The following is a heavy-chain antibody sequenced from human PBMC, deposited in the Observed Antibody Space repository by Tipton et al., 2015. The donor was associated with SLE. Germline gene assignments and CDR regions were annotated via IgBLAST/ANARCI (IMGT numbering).Heavy chain of an antibody. J-gene: IGHJ3*02. CDR2: INHSGST. CDR1: GGSLSGYY. D-gene: IGHD4/OR15-4a*01. CDR3: ARLTIDAAFDI. Sequence: TLSLTCAVYGGSLSGYYWSWIRQPPGKGLEWIGEINHSGSTNYNPSLKSRVTISVDTSKNQFSLKLSSVTAADTAVYYCARLTIDAAFDIWGQGTMVTVSS. V-gene: IGHV4-34*01.